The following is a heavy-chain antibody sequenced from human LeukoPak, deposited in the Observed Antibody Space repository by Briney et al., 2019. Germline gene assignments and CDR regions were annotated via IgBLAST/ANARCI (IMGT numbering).Heavy chain of an antibody. Sequence: ASMKVSCKASGYTFTSYYMHWVRQAPGQGLEWMGIINPSGGSTSYAQKFQGRVTMTRDTSTSTVYMELSSLRSEDTAVYYCARVRSGDYCGGDCYLDYWGQGTLVTVSS. J-gene: IGHJ4*02. CDR2: INPSGGST. CDR3: ARVRSGDYCGGDCYLDY. V-gene: IGHV1-46*01. D-gene: IGHD2-21*02. CDR1: GYTFTSYY.